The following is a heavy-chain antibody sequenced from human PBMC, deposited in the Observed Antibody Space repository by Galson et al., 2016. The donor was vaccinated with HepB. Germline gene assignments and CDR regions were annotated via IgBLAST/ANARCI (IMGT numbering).Heavy chain of an antibody. D-gene: IGHD3-16*01. V-gene: IGHV3-74*01. CDR1: GFTFSSSW. CDR2: TNRDASST. CDR3: ASGVMGGTGLDY. Sequence: SLRLSCAASGFTFSSSWMHWVRQAPGKGLVWVSRTNRDASSTNYADSVKGRFTISRDNAKNTLYLQMNSLRAEDTAVYYCASGVMGGTGLDYWGQGTLVTVSS. J-gene: IGHJ4*02.